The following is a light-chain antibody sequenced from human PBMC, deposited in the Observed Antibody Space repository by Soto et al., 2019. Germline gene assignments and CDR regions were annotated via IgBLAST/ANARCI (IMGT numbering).Light chain of an antibody. CDR1: QSVSGN. V-gene: IGKV3-15*01. J-gene: IGKJ1*01. CDR2: GAS. CDR3: QQYNNWPLT. Sequence: EIVMTQSPATLSLSPGERATLSCRASQSVSGNLAWYQQKPGQAPRLLIYGASTRATGIPARFSGSGSGTEFTLTISSLQSEDFAVYYCQQYNNWPLTFGQGTKVEIK.